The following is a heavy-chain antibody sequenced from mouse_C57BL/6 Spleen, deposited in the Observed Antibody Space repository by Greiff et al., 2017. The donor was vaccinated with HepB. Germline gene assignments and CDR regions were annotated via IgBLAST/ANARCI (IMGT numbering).Heavy chain of an antibody. CDR3: TSTYYDYGPFAY. Sequence: EVNVVESGEGLVKPGGSLKLSCAASGFTFSSYAMSWVRQTPEKRLEWVAYISSGGDYIYYADTVKGRFTISRDNARNTLYLQMSSLKSEDTAMYYCTSTYYDYGPFAYWGQGTLVTVSA. CDR2: ISSGGDYI. J-gene: IGHJ3*01. CDR1: GFTFSSYA. V-gene: IGHV5-9-1*02. D-gene: IGHD2-4*01.